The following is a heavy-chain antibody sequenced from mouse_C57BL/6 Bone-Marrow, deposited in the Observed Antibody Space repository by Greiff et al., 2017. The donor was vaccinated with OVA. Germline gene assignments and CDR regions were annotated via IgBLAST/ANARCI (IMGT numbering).Heavy chain of an antibody. D-gene: IGHD4-1*01. Sequence: VQLQQSGPELVKPGASVKISCKASGYSFTGYYMNWVKQSPEKSLEWIGEINPSTGGTTYNQKFKAKATLTVDKSSSTAYMQLKSLTSADSAVYYCARGRTGDYWGQGTTLTVSS. V-gene: IGHV1-42*01. CDR3: ARGRTGDY. CDR1: GYSFTGYY. J-gene: IGHJ2*01. CDR2: INPSTGGT.